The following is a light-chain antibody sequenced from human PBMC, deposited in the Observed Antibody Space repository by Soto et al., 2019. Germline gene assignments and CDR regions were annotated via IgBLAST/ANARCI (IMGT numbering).Light chain of an antibody. J-gene: IGKJ4*01. V-gene: IGKV1-39*01. Sequence: DIQMTQSPSSLSASVGDRVTITCRASKSISSYLNWYQQKPGKAPKLLIHAASSLQSGVHYRFSGSGSGADFTLTISSLQPEDFATYDCQHSYSTPLTFGGGTKVEIK. CDR3: QHSYSTPLT. CDR2: AAS. CDR1: KSISSY.